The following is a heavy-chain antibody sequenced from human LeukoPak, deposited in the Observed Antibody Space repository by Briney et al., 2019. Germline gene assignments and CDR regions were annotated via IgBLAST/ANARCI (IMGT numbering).Heavy chain of an antibody. Sequence: GASVTVSCKASGYPFTSYYINWVRQAPGQGLEWMGWISAYNGDTNYAQNLQGRVAMTTDTSTDTAYMELRSLRSDDTAVYYCARDHIAVAGNAAFDIWGQGTMVTVSS. J-gene: IGHJ3*02. CDR1: GYPFTSYY. V-gene: IGHV1-18*01. D-gene: IGHD6-19*01. CDR3: ARDHIAVAGNAAFDI. CDR2: ISAYNGDT.